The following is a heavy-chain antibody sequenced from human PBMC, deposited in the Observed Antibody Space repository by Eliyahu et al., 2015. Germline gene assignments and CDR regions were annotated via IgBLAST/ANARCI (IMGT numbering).Heavy chain of an antibody. V-gene: IGHV3-33*01. J-gene: IGHJ6*02. CDR1: GFTFSSXX. CDR2: IWYDGSQK. Sequence: QVQLVESGGGVVQPGKSLRLSCAASGFTFSSXXLYXVRQAPGKGLGWVTXIWYDGSQKHYADSVKGRFTVSRDNSNNTLYLQMDSLRPEDTALYYCARDTVDYSGSTTYYPPLRGMDVWGQGTTLTVSS. D-gene: IGHD3-10*01. CDR3: ARDTVDYSGSTTYYPPLRGMDV.